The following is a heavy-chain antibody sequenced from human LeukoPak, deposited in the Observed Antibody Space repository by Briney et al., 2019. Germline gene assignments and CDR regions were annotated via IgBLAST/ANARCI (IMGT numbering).Heavy chain of an antibody. J-gene: IGHJ4*02. V-gene: IGHV3-64*01. D-gene: IGHD1-26*01. CDR1: GFIFSSYA. Sequence: GGSLRLSCAASGFIFSSYAMHWVRQAPGKGLEYVSAISSNGGSTYYANSVKGRFTVSRDNSKNTLYLQMGSLRAEDMAVYYCARGDVGATLYWGQGTLVTVSS. CDR2: ISSNGGST. CDR3: ARGDVGATLY.